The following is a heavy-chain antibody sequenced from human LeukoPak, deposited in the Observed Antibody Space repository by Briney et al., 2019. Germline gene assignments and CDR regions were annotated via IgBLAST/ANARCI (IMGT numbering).Heavy chain of an antibody. D-gene: IGHD6-6*01. CDR3: ARGPNSNWSGLDF. Sequence: GGSLRLSCTASGFSFSGHWMHWARQLPGKGLVWVSRISPTGSTTSYADSVKGRFTVSRDNAKNTLYLQVDNLRAEDTAVYYCARGPNSNWSGLDFWGQGTLLTVSS. J-gene: IGHJ4*02. V-gene: IGHV3-74*01. CDR2: ISPTGSTT. CDR1: GFSFSGHW.